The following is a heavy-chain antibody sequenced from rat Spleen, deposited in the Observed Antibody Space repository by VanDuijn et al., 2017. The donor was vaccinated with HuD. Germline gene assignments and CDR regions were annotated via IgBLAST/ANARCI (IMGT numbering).Heavy chain of an antibody. CDR3: AVSGYGY. CDR2: ISNDGVNT. Sequence: EVQLVESDGGLVQPGRSLKLSCAASGFTFSDYYMAWVRQAPGKGLEWVSSISNDGVNTYYPDSVKGRFTISRDNAESIVYLQMNSLGSEDTATYYCAVSGYGYWGQGVMVTVSS. CDR1: GFTFSDYY. J-gene: IGHJ2*01. V-gene: IGHV5-25*01. D-gene: IGHD4-3*01.